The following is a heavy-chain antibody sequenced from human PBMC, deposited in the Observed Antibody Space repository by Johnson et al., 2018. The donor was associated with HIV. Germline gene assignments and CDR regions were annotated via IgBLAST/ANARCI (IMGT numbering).Heavy chain of an antibody. J-gene: IGHJ3*02. D-gene: IGHD3-16*01. Sequence: QVQLVEFGGGVVQPGRSLRLSCAASGFTFSSYGMHWVRQAPGKGLEWVAVIWYDGRNKYYADSVKGRFTISRDNSKNTLFLQMNSLRAEDTAVYYCAKDFVAFWGRPADAFDIWGQGTMVTVSS. CDR3: AKDFVAFWGRPADAFDI. V-gene: IGHV3-33*06. CDR2: IWYDGRNK. CDR1: GFTFSSYG.